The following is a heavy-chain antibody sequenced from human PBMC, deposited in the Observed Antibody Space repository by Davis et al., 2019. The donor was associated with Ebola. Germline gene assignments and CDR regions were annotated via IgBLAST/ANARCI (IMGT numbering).Heavy chain of an antibody. D-gene: IGHD3-3*01. CDR3: ARGANIQLDDFSLDP. CDR1: GYTFTGYY. J-gene: IGHJ5*02. CDR2: ISPNSGGT. Sequence: ASVKVSCKASGYTFTGYYMHWVRQAPGQGLEWMGWISPNSGGTNYAQKLQGRVTMTTDTSTSTAYMELRSLRSDDTAVYYCARGANIQLDDFSLDPWGQGTLVTVSS. V-gene: IGHV1-2*02.